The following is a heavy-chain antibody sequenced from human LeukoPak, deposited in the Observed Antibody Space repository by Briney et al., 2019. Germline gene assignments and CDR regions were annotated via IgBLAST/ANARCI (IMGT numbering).Heavy chain of an antibody. CDR3: AKLGGHPLHNYYVGV. CDR1: GFTFSSYA. D-gene: IGHD3-16*01. CDR2: ILDSGYST. J-gene: IGHJ6*03. V-gene: IGHV3-23*01. Sequence: GGSLRLSCAASGFTFSSYAMSWVRQAPGKGLEWVSGILDSGYSTYYANSVKGRFTISRDNSNNTLYLQTNSPRAEDTAVYYCAKLGGHPLHNYYVGVWGKGTTVAVSS.